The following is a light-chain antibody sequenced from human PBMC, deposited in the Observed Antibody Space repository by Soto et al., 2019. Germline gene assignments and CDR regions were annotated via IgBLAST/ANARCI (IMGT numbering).Light chain of an antibody. CDR1: SSDVGGYNS. V-gene: IGLV2-8*01. J-gene: IGLJ3*02. CDR2: EVT. Sequence: QSVLTQPPSASGSPGRSVTISCTGTSSDVGGYNSVSWYQQHPGKAPKLMIYEVTKRPSGVPDRFSGSKSGNTASLTVSGLQAEDEADYYCSSYAGSNNLVFGGGTKLTVL. CDR3: SSYAGSNNLV.